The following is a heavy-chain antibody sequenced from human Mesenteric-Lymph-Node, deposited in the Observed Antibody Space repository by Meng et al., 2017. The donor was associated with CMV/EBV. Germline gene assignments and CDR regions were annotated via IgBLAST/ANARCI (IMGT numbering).Heavy chain of an antibody. J-gene: IGHJ4*02. CDR3: ARAPYYGSGPHMEFDY. Sequence: YRFTSYAMHWVRQAPGQRLEWMGWINAGNGNTKYSQKFQGRVTITRDTSASTAYMELSSLRSEDTAVYYCARAPYYGSGPHMEFDYWGQGTLVTVSS. V-gene: IGHV1-3*01. D-gene: IGHD3-10*01. CDR2: INAGNGNT. CDR1: YRFTSYA.